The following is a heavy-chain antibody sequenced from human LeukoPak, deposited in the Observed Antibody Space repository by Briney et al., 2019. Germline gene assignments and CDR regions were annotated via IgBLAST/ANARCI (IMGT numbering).Heavy chain of an antibody. J-gene: IGHJ4*02. V-gene: IGHV1-2*02. CDR2: INLNSGGT. D-gene: IGHD6-13*01. CDR3: ARVRIVAAGRVY. CDR1: GYIFTGHY. Sequence: ASVKVSCKAFGYIFTGHYIHWVRQTPGQGFEWMGWINLNSGGTKYAQKFEGRVTMTRDTSISTAYMELSRLRSDDTAVYYCARVRIVAAGRVYWGQGTLVTVSS.